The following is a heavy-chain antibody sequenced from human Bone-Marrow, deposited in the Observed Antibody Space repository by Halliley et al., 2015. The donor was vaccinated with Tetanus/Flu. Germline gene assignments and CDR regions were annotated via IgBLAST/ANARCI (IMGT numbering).Heavy chain of an antibody. CDR3: ARASDYASSSRAFF. Sequence: IGYVYSSGTPSFPPSLKSRLAISLDMSKNHVSLKLSSVTAADTAVYYCARASDYASSSRAFFWGQGTLVTVSS. V-gene: IGHV4-30-4*01. J-gene: IGHJ4*02. D-gene: IGHD6-6*01. CDR2: VYSSGTP.